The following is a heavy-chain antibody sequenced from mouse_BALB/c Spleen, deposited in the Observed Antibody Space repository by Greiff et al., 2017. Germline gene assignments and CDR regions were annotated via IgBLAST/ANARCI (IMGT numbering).Heavy chain of an antibody. V-gene: IGHV5-4*02. CDR3: AREGYDAMDY. J-gene: IGHJ4*01. Sequence: DVQLVESGGGLVKPGGSLKLSCAASGFTFSDYYMYWVRQTPEKRLEWVATISDGGSYTYYPDSVKGRFTISRDNAKNNLYLQMSSLKSEDTAMYYCAREGYDAMDYWGQGTSVTVSS. CDR1: GFTFSDYY. CDR2: ISDGGSYT.